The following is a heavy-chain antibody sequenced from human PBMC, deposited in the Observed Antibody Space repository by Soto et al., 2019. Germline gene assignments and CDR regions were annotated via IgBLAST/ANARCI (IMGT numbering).Heavy chain of an antibody. V-gene: IGHV3-48*01. CDR3: ARGDVVEVVAAPLDN. J-gene: IGHJ4*02. D-gene: IGHD2-15*01. CDR2: ISGSRSTI. CDR1: GFTFSRYS. Sequence: EVQLVESGGDLVQPGGSLRLSCAASGFTFSRYSMNWVRQAPGKGLEWVSYISGSRSTIYYADSVKGRFTISRDNAKNSLYLHMHSLRAEDTAVYYCARGDVVEVVAAPLDNWGQGTLVTVSS.